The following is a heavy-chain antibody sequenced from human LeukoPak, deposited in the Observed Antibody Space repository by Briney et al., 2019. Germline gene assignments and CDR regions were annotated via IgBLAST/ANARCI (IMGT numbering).Heavy chain of an antibody. Sequence: GASVKVSCKASGYTFTSYYMHWVRQAPGQGLEWMGIINPSGGSTSYAQKFQGRVTMTRDTSTSTVYMELSSLRSEDTAVYYCGGSSGWYEASDIWGQGTMVTVSS. D-gene: IGHD6-19*01. CDR2: INPSGGST. V-gene: IGHV1-46*01. J-gene: IGHJ3*02. CDR1: GYTFTSYY. CDR3: GGSSGWYEASDI.